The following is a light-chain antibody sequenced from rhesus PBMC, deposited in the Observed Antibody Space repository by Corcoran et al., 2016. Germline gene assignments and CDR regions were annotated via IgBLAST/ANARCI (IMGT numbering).Light chain of an antibody. CDR2: KAS. CDR1: QNINNY. CDR3: LQYNYRPLT. V-gene: IGKV1-22*01. Sequence: DIQMTQSPSSLSASVGDTVTITCRASQNINNYLDWYQQKPGKAPEILIYKASSLQTGVPSRFSGSGSGTDVTLTISGLQPEDFAAYYCLQYNYRPLTFGPGTKLDMK. J-gene: IGKJ3*01.